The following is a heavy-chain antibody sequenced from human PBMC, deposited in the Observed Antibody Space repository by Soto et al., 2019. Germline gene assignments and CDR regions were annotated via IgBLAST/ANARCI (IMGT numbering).Heavy chain of an antibody. CDR1: GYTFTGYY. Sequence: ASVKVSCKASGYTFTGYYMHWVRQAPGQGLEWMGWINPNSGGTNYAQKFQGWVTMTRDTSISTAYVELSRLRSDDTAVYYCAIDLLGYYDSSGYQDAFDIWGQGTMVTVSS. CDR3: AIDLLGYYDSSGYQDAFDI. CDR2: INPNSGGT. V-gene: IGHV1-2*04. J-gene: IGHJ3*02. D-gene: IGHD3-22*01.